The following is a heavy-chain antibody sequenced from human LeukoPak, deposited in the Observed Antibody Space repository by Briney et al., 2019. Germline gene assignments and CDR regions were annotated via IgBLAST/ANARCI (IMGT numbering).Heavy chain of an antibody. CDR2: ISSNGGST. J-gene: IGHJ4*02. CDR3: ARDSCSGGSCYLDY. D-gene: IGHD2-15*01. V-gene: IGHV3-64*04. CDR1: GFTFSSYA. Sequence: GGSLRLSCSASGFTFSSYAMHWVRQAPGKGLEYVSAISSNGGSTYYADSVKGRFTISRDNSKNTLYLQMNSLRAEDTAVYYCARDSCSGGSCYLDYWGQGTLVTVSS.